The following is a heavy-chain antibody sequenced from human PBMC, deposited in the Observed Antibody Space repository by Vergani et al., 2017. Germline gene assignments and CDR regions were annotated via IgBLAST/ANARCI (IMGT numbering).Heavy chain of an antibody. CDR3: AGVFGSSSSNYYYGMDV. Sequence: QVQLQESGPGLVKPSETLSLTCTVSGGSISSYYWSWIRQPPGKGLEWIGYIYYSGSTNYNPSRKSRVTISVDTSKNQFSLKLSSVTAADTAVYYCAGVFGSSSSNYYYGMDVWGQGTTVTVSS. J-gene: IGHJ6*02. V-gene: IGHV4-59*01. CDR2: IYYSGST. D-gene: IGHD6-6*01. CDR1: GGSISSYY.